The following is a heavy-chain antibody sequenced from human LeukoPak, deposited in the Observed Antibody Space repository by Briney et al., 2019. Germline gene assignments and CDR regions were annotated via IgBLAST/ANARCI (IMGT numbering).Heavy chain of an antibody. CDR2: IYHSGST. J-gene: IGHJ5*02. Sequence: SQTLSLTCAVSGGSISSGGYSWSWIRQPPGKGLEWIVYIYHSGSTYYNPPLKSRVTISVDRSKNQFSLKLSSVTAADTAVYYCARSPGITMIVDRLWFDPWGQGTLVTVSS. D-gene: IGHD3-22*01. V-gene: IGHV4-30-2*01. CDR1: GGSISSGGYS. CDR3: ARSPGITMIVDRLWFDP.